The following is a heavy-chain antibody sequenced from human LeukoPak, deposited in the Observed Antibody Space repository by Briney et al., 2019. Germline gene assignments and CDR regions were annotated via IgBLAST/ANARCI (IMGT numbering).Heavy chain of an antibody. CDR1: GYSFTSYW. V-gene: IGHV5-51*01. J-gene: IGHJ4*02. D-gene: IGHD3-3*01. Sequence: GESLKISCKGSGYSFTSYWLGWVRQMPGKGLEWMGIIYPGDSDTRYSPSFQGQVTISADKSISTAYLQWSSLKASDTAMYYCARSITIFGVVPDYWGQGTLVTVSS. CDR3: ARSITIFGVVPDY. CDR2: IYPGDSDT.